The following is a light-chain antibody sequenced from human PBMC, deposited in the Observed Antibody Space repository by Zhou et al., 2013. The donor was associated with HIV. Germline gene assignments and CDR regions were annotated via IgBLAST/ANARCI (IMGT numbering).Light chain of an antibody. CDR2: GAS. CDR3: QQYNNWPQT. Sequence: EIVLTQSPGTLSLSPGERATLSCRASQSVSSSYLAWYQQKPGQAPRLLIYGASARAPGIPARFSGSGSGTDFTLTISSLQSEDFAVYYCQQYNNWPQTFGQGTRVEIK. V-gene: IGKV3-15*01. CDR1: QSVSSSY. J-gene: IGKJ1*01.